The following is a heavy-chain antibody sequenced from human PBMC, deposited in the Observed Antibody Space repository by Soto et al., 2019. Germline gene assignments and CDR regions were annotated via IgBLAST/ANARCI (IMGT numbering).Heavy chain of an antibody. J-gene: IGHJ5*02. Sequence: SETLSLTCTVSGGSISSYYWSWIRQPPGKGLEWIGYIYYSGSTNYNPSLKSRVTISVDTSKNQFSLKLSSVTAADTAVYYCARVKGSSWYNWFDPWGQGTLVTVS. CDR2: IYYSGST. V-gene: IGHV4-59*01. D-gene: IGHD6-13*01. CDR3: ARVKGSSWYNWFDP. CDR1: GGSISSYY.